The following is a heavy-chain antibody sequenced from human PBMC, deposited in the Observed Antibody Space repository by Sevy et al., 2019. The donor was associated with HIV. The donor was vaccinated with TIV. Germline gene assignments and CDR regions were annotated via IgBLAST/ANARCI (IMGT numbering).Heavy chain of an antibody. CDR2: IIPIFGTA. J-gene: IGHJ4*02. CDR3: ARGITSMFGGGYYFDY. V-gene: IGHV1-69*13. Sequence: ASVKVSCKASGGTFSSYAISWVRQAPGHGLEWMGGIIPIFGTANYAQKFQGRVTITADESTSETYMELSSLRSKDTAVYFCARGITSMFGGGYYFDYWGQGTLVTVSS. CDR1: GGTFSSYA. D-gene: IGHD5-18*01.